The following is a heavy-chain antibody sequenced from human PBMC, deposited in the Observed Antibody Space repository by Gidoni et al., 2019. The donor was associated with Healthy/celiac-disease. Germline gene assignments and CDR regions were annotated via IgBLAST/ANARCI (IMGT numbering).Heavy chain of an antibody. CDR1: GFTFSSYG. CDR3: ARDVCSGWLFDY. J-gene: IGHJ4*02. Sequence: QVQLVESGGGVVQPGRSLRLSCAASGFTFSSYGMHWVRQAPGKGLEWVAVIWYDGSNKYYADSVKGRFTISRDNSKNTLYLQMNSLRAEDTTVYYCARDVCSGWLFDYWGQGTLVTVSS. V-gene: IGHV3-33*01. D-gene: IGHD6-19*01. CDR2: IWYDGSNK.